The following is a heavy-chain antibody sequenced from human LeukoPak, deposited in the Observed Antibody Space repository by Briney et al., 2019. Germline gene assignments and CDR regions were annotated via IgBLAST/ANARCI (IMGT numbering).Heavy chain of an antibody. Sequence: PGGSLRLSCAASGFTFSDSFMAWIRQSPGKGLERISRISSSVTTIYYADSVKGRFTISRDNAKNSVYLEMNSLRAEDTGVYYCARGDGVFDYWGQGTQVTVSS. V-gene: IGHV3-11*04. J-gene: IGHJ4*02. CDR2: ISSSVTTI. CDR1: GFTFSDSF. CDR3: ARGDGVFDY. D-gene: IGHD5-24*01.